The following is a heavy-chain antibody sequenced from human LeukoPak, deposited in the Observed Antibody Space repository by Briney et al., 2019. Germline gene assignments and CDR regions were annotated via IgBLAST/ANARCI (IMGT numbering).Heavy chain of an antibody. CDR2: ISQNGADR. CDR1: GFTFSSYA. D-gene: IGHD5/OR15-5a*01. J-gene: IGHJ3*02. CDR3: GRCLATCQAFDM. Sequence: QSGGSLRLSCAASGFTFSSYAMHWVRQAPGKGLESVSAISQNGADRYYANSVEGRFTVSRDNSKNTLSLQMDSLKPEDEAVYYCGRCLATCQAFDMWGLGTMVTVSS. V-gene: IGHV3-64*01.